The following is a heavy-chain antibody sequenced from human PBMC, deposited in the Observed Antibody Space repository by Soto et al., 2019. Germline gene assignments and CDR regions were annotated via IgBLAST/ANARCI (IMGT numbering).Heavy chain of an antibody. V-gene: IGHV3-23*01. CDR1: GFIFRSYA. J-gene: IGHJ4*02. Sequence: EVQLLESGGGLVQPGGSLRLSCAASGFIFRSYAMTWVRQAPGKGLEWVSGISGSGGSTYYADSVKGRFTISRDNAKSTLYLQMNSLKIEDTAVYYCCWSHTINYYFNIWGQGTLVTVSS. D-gene: IGHD3-3*01. CDR2: ISGSGGST. CDR3: CWSHTINYYFNI.